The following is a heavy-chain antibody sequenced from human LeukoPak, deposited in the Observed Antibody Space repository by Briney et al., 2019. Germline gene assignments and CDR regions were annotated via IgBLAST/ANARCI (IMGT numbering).Heavy chain of an antibody. D-gene: IGHD2-2*01. CDR1: GYTFTGYY. Sequence: ASVKVSCKASGYTFTGYYMHWVRQAPGQGLEWMGIINPSGGSTSYAQKFQGRVTMTRDMSTSTVYMELSSLRSEDTAVYYCARGKRSCSSTSCYLFDYWGQGTLVTVSS. CDR2: INPSGGST. CDR3: ARGKRSCSSTSCYLFDY. J-gene: IGHJ4*02. V-gene: IGHV1-46*01.